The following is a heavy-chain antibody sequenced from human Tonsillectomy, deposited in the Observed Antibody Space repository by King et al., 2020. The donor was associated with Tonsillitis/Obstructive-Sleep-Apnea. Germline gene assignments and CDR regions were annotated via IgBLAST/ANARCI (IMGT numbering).Heavy chain of an antibody. CDR2: SIPVFCTP. J-gene: IGHJ6*03. CDR3: ARGSRTTDYYYYHYMDV. D-gene: IGHD4-11*01. CDR1: GSTCNTYP. V-gene: IGHV1-69*12. Sequence: QLVQSGAEVKKPGSSVRVSCKPSGSTCNTYPIIWVRQAPGQGLELMVGSIPVFCTPNYAQKFHGRVTITADESTRTAYMELSSLRSEDTAVYYCARGSRTTDYYYYHYMDVWGKGTTVTVSS.